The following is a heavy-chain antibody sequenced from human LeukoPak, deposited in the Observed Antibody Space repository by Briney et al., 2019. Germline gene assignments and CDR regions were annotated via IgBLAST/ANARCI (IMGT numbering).Heavy chain of an antibody. D-gene: IGHD6-19*01. CDR1: GGSISSYY. CDR3: ARHPPQGYISGLYYFDY. Sequence: PSETLSLTCTVSGGSISSYYWSWIRQPPGKGLEWIGYIYDSGRTNYNPSLKSRVTISVDTSKNQFSLKLSSVTAADTAVYYCARHPPQGYISGLYYFDYWGQGTLVTVSS. V-gene: IGHV4-59*08. J-gene: IGHJ4*02. CDR2: IYDSGRT.